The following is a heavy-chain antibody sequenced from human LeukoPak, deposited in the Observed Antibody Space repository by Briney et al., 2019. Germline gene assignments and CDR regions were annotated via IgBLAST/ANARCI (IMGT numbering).Heavy chain of an antibody. Sequence: SETLSLTCAVYGGSFSGYYWSWIRQPPGKGLEWIGEINHSGSTNYNPSLKSRVTISVDTSKNQFSLKLSSVTAADTAVYYCARGGRRKYYFDYWGQGTLVTVSS. D-gene: IGHD1-1*01. CDR2: INHSGST. J-gene: IGHJ4*02. CDR1: GGSFSGYY. V-gene: IGHV4-34*01. CDR3: ARGGRRKYYFDY.